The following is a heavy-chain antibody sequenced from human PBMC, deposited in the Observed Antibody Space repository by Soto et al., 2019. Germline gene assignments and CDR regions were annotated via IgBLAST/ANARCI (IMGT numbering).Heavy chain of an antibody. Sequence: QVQLVESGGGVVQPGRSLRLSCAASGFTFSSYAMYWVRQAPGKGLEWXXVISYDGNNKYYADSVKGRFTISRDNSKNTLYLQXNSLRAEDTAVYYCARAGCDGGSCYTLVGLRYGMDVWGQGTTVTVSS. V-gene: IGHV3-30-3*01. J-gene: IGHJ6*02. CDR3: ARAGCDGGSCYTLVGLRYGMDV. CDR2: ISYDGNNK. D-gene: IGHD2-15*01. CDR1: GFTFSSYA.